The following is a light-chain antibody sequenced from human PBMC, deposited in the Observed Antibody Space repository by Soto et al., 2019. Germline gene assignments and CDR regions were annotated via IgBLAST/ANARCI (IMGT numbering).Light chain of an antibody. Sequence: QSALTQPASVSGSPGQSITISCTGTSSDVGAYNFVSWHQQHPGKAPKLMIYNVYDRPSGISYRCSGSKSGNTASLTISGLQGEDEAAYYCSAYTVSRTYVFGTGTKLTVL. J-gene: IGLJ1*01. CDR3: SAYTVSRTYV. CDR2: NVY. V-gene: IGLV2-14*03. CDR1: SSDVGAYNF.